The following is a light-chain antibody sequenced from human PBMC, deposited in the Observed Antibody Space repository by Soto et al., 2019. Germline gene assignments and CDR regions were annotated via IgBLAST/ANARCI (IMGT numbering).Light chain of an antibody. CDR2: DAS. J-gene: IGKJ5*01. V-gene: IGKV3-15*01. CDR1: QGIGST. CDR3: QRYNNWPLT. Sequence: EIVMTQSPATLSESPGPGATLSCRASQGIGSTLAWYQHKPGQTPRLLIYDASTRATGVPARFSGSGSGTEFTLTINSLQSEDFAVYYCQRYNNWPLTVGGGTRLEIK.